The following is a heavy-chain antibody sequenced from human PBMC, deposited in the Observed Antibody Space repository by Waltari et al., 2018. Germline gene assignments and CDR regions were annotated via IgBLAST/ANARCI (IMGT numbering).Heavy chain of an antibody. D-gene: IGHD6-13*01. CDR3: ASGVGYLDY. Sequence: QVQLVESGGGVVQPGRSLRLSCAASGFTFSSYGMHWVRQAPGKGLGWVAVIWYDGSNKYYADSVKGRFTISRDNSKNTLYLQMNSLRAEDTAVYYCASGVGYLDYWGQGTLVTVSS. CDR2: IWYDGSNK. J-gene: IGHJ4*02. V-gene: IGHV3-33*01. CDR1: GFTFSSYG.